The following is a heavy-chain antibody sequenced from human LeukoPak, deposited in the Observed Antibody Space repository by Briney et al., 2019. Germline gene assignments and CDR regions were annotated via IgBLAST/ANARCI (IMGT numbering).Heavy chain of an antibody. CDR1: GYTFTSYA. V-gene: IGHV1-18*01. CDR3: AVQGGLNWLSPFDY. D-gene: IGHD3-9*01. Sequence: GASVKVSCKASGYTFTSYAMNWVRQAPGQGLEWMGWISAYNGNTNYAQKLQGRVTMTTDTSTSTAYMELRSLRSDDTAVYYCAVQGGLNWLSPFDYWGQGTLVTVSS. J-gene: IGHJ4*02. CDR2: ISAYNGNT.